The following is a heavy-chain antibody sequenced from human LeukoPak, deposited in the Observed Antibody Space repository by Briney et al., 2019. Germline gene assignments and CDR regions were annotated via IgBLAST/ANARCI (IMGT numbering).Heavy chain of an antibody. J-gene: IGHJ5*02. CDR3: ARRSGGFDP. V-gene: IGHV4-39*01. CDR2: IYYSGST. CDR1: GGSISSSSYY. Sequence: SETLSLTRTVSGGSISSSSYYWGWIRQPPGKGREWIGSIYYSGSTYYNPSLKSRVTISVDTSKNQFSLKLSSVTAADTAVYYCARRSGGFDPWGQGTLVTVSS. D-gene: IGHD3-16*01.